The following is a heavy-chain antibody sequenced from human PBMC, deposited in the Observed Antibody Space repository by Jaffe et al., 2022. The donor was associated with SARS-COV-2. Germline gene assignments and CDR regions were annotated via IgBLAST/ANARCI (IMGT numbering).Heavy chain of an antibody. V-gene: IGHV4-39*01. D-gene: IGHD6-19*01. CDR3: ARRTSGWNNWFDP. CDR2: IYYSGST. CDR1: GGSLSNSSYY. J-gene: IGHJ5*02. Sequence: QLQLQESGPGLVKPSETLSLTCTVSGGSLSNSSYYWGWIRQSPGKGLEWVGSIYYSGSTYYNPSLKSRVTISVDTSKNQFSLKLSSVIAADTAVYYCARRTSGWNNWFDPWGQGTLVTVSS.